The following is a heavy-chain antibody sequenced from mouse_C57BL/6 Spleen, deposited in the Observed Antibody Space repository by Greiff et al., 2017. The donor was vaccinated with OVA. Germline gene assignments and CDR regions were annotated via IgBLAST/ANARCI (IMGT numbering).Heavy chain of an antibody. J-gene: IGHJ2*01. V-gene: IGHV1-82*01. CDR2: IYPGDGDT. CDR3: AREGELFDY. Sequence: QVHVKQSGPALVKPGASVKISCKASGYAFSSSWMNWVKQRPGKGLEWIGRIYPGDGDTNYNGKFKGKATLTADKSSSTAYMQLSSLTSEDSAVYFCAREGELFDYWGQGTTLTVSS. D-gene: IGHD4-1*01. CDR1: GYAFSSSW.